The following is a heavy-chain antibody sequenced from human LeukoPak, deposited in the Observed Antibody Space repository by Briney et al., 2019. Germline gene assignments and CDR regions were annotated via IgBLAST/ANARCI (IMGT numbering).Heavy chain of an antibody. CDR2: ISRGGSSK. V-gene: IGHV3-11*04. Sequence: GGSLRLSCAASGFSFSDYYMSWIRQAPGKGLGWVSSISRGGSSKYSADSVKGRFTISRDNAKNSLYLQMNSLRAEDTAVYYCARESPPIVVVPAAYFDYWGQGTLVTVSS. CDR1: GFSFSDYY. CDR3: ARESPPIVVVPAAYFDY. D-gene: IGHD2-2*01. J-gene: IGHJ4*02.